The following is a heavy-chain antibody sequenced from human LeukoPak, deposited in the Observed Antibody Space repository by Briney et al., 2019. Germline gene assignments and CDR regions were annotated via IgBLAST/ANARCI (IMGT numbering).Heavy chain of an antibody. CDR3: ARILDSAWGELGY. Sequence: GGSLRLSCAGSGFSFSSYGMHWVRQAPGKGLKWMAFIRSDGSNKYYADSVKGRFTISRDNSKNTLYLQMNSLRAEDTAVYYCARILDSAWGELGYWGQGTLVTVSS. CDR1: GFSFSSYG. D-gene: IGHD6-19*01. J-gene: IGHJ4*02. V-gene: IGHV3-30*02. CDR2: IRSDGSNK.